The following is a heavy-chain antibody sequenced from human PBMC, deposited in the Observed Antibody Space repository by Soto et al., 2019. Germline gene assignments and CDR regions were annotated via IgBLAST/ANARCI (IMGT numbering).Heavy chain of an antibody. CDR1: GFSFSTSGVG. Sequence: QITLKESGPTLVKPTQTLTLTCTFSGFSFSTSGVGVGWIRQPPGKALEWLALIYWNDDRRYSPSLKSRLTXTXXASNNHVFLTMTTMDPVDTATYYCVSGSFPNWFDPWGQGTLVTVSS. D-gene: IGHD3-10*01. J-gene: IGHJ5*02. CDR3: VSGSFPNWFDP. V-gene: IGHV2-5*01. CDR2: IYWNDDR.